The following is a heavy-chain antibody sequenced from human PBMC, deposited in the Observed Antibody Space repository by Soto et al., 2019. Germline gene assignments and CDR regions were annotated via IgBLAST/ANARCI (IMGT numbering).Heavy chain of an antibody. CDR1: GFTFSNYW. CDR2: INSDGSST. Sequence: PGGSLRLSCEASGFTFSNYWMHWVHQAAGKGLVWVSRINSDGSSTTYADSVKGRFTNSRDNAKKTLYLQMNSLRVEDTAVYYCARDPGAFSSTWSFYFDCWGQGTLVTVSS. V-gene: IGHV3-74*01. CDR3: ARDPGAFSSTWSFYFDC. J-gene: IGHJ4*02. D-gene: IGHD6-13*01.